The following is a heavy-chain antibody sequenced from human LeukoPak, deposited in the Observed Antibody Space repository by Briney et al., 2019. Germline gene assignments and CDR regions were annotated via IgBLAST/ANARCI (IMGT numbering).Heavy chain of an antibody. CDR1: GYTFTNYW. D-gene: IGHD3-22*01. V-gene: IGHV5-51*01. Sequence: GESLKISCKGSGYTFTNYWVGWVRQMPGKGLEWMGTIYPNNFDSRYNPSFRGQVTISVDRSITTAYLLWKSLKASDTAIYYCALSNEAFDSAGYFDYWGQGTLVTVSS. CDR3: ALSNEAFDSAGYFDY. J-gene: IGHJ4*02. CDR2: IYPNNFDS.